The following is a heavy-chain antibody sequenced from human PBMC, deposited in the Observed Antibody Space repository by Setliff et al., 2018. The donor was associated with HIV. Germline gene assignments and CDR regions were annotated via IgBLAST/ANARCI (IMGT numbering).Heavy chain of an antibody. CDR1: GGSLSDDY. CDR2: INHRGLS. J-gene: IGHJ4*02. D-gene: IGHD3-3*01. Sequence: LSLTCAVYGGSLSDDYWSWIRQPPGKGLEWIGEINHRGLSNFNPSLKGRVSISVDTPRNQFSLKLTSVTAADTAVYYCARGGGFWSGQLDYWGQGTLVTVSS. CDR3: ARGGGFWSGQLDY. V-gene: IGHV4-34*01.